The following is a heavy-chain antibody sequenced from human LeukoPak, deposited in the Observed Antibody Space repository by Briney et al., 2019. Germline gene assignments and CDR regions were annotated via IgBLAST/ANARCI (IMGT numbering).Heavy chain of an antibody. CDR3: ARDQEAFDY. CDR2: IYPRDGST. CDR1: GYTLTELS. V-gene: IGHV1-46*01. Sequence: ASVKVSCKVSGYTLTELSMHWVRQAPGQGLEWMGMIYPRDGSTSYAQKFQGRVTVTRDTSTSTVHMELSGLRSEDTAVYYCARDQEAFDYWGQGTLVTVSS. J-gene: IGHJ4*02.